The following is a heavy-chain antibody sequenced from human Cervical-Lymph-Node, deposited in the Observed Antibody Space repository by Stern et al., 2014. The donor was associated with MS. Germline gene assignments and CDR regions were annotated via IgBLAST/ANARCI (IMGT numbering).Heavy chain of an antibody. J-gene: IGHJ4*02. CDR3: ARAVDLADY. D-gene: IGHD5-12*01. CDR2: ISAHSGNT. V-gene: IGHV1-18*01. Sequence: VQLVQSGAEVKKPGSSVKVSCKASGYTFNSYFINWVRQAPGQRLEWMGRISAHSGNTNYAQKFQGRVTMTTDTSTSTAYLGLRSLRSDDTAVYYCARAVDLADYWGQGTLVTVSS. CDR1: GYTFNSYF.